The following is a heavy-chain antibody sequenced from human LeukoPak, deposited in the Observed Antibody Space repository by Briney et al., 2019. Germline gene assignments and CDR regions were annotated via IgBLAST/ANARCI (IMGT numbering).Heavy chain of an antibody. CDR3: ARHASYYGSGSYYLDY. Sequence: GESLKISCEGSGYSFTSYWIAWVRQMPGKGLEWMGIIYPGDSDTRYSPSFQGQVTISADKSISTAFLQWSSLKASDTAMYYCARHASYYGSGSYYLDYWGQGTLVTVSS. V-gene: IGHV5-51*01. D-gene: IGHD3-10*01. CDR2: IYPGDSDT. CDR1: GYSFTSYW. J-gene: IGHJ4*02.